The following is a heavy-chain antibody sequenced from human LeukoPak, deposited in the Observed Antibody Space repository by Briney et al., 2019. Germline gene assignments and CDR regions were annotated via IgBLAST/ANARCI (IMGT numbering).Heavy chain of an antibody. D-gene: IGHD4-17*01. V-gene: IGHV3-66*01. CDR3: ARGFRWVTMWGYFDY. CDR2: IYSGGGT. CDR1: GFTVSTNY. J-gene: IGHJ4*02. Sequence: GGSLRLSCAASGFTVSTNYMSWVRQAPGKGLEWVSLIYSGGGTYYADSVKVRFPISKDNSRNTLSLQMNSLRGDDTAVYCCARGFRWVTMWGYFDYWGQGALVTVSS.